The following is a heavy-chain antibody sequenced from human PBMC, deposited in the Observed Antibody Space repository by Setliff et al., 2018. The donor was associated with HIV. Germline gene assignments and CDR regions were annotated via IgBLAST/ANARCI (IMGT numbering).Heavy chain of an antibody. CDR3: ARDLASSYFDF. J-gene: IGHJ4*02. CDR2: VYFSGDA. Sequence: PSETLSLTCTVSGGSISSSPYYWGWIRQPPGKGLEWIGNVYFSGDATYNPSLKTRVTISIQTSRSQFSLTLRSVTAADTATYYCARDLASSYFDFWGQGALVTVSS. CDR1: GGSISSSPYY. V-gene: IGHV4-61*01. D-gene: IGHD3-16*01.